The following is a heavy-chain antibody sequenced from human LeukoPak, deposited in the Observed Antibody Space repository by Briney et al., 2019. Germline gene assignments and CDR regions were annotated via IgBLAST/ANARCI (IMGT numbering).Heavy chain of an antibody. CDR2: IIPIFGTA. CDR1: GGTFSSYA. V-gene: IGHV1-69*05. J-gene: IGHJ4*02. Sequence: GSSVKVSCKASGGTFSSYAISWVRQAPGQGLEWMGGIIPIFGTANYAQKFQGRVTITTDESTSTAYMELSSLRSVDTAVYYCARGPMFGSGSYYNYWGQGTLVTVSS. D-gene: IGHD3-10*01. CDR3: ARGPMFGSGSYYNY.